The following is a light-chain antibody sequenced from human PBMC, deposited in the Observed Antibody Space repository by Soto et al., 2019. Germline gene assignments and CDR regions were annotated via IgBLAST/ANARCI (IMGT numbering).Light chain of an antibody. J-gene: IGKJ1*01. CDR3: QQSYSTPWT. CDR2: DAS. Sequence: DIQMTQSPSSVSASLGDRVIIXXRASQSISSWLAWYQQKPGKAPXPLIYDASSLESGVPSRFSGSGSGTDFTLTISSLQPEDFATYYCQQSYSTPWTFGQGTKVDI. V-gene: IGKV1-39*01. CDR1: QSISSW.